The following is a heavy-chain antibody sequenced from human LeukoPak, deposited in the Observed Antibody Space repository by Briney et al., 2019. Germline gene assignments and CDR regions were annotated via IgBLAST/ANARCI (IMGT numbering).Heavy chain of an antibody. J-gene: IGHJ5*02. CDR2: IYYSGST. CDR1: GXYISTYY. D-gene: IGHD2-15*01. Sequence: SETLSLTCTVSGXYISTYYWSWIRQPPGKGLEWIGYIYYSGSTNYNPSLKSRVTISVDTSKNQFSLNLSSVTAADTAVYYCARGDRGSARSWLDPWGQGTLVTVSS. V-gene: IGHV4-59*01. CDR3: ARGDRGSARSWLDP.